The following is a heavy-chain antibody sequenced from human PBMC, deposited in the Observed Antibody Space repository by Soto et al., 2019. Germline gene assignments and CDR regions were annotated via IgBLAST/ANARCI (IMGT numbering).Heavy chain of an antibody. J-gene: IGHJ4*02. V-gene: IGHV3-9*01. CDR1: GFTFDDYA. CDR2: ISWNSGSI. Sequence: EVQLVESGGGLVQPGRSLRLSCAASGFTFDDYAMHWVRQAPGKGLEWVSGISWNSGSIGYADSVKGRFTISRDNAKNSLYLQMNSLRAEDTALYYCAKDAWGTRGYCDYWGQGTLVTVSS. CDR3: AKDAWGTRGYCDY. D-gene: IGHD7-27*01.